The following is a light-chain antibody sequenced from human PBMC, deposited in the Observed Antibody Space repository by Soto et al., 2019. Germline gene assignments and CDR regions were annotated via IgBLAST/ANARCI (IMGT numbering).Light chain of an antibody. CDR2: DAS. Sequence: EIVMTQSPATLSVSPRERATLSFMASQSVIINLAWYQQKPGQAPRLLIYDASTRATGIPARFSGSGSGTEFTLTISSLQSEDFAVYYCQQYNNWPPVTFGGGTKVDIK. V-gene: IGKV3-15*01. J-gene: IGKJ4*01. CDR3: QQYNNWPPVT. CDR1: QSVIIN.